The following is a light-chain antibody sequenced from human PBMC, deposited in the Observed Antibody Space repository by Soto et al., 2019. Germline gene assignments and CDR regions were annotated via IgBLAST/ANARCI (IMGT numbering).Light chain of an antibody. CDR2: GAS. Sequence: EIVLTQSPGTLSLSPGERATLSCRASQSVSNNYLAWYQQKPGQAPRLLIYGASTRATGIPARFSGSGSGTEFTLTINSLQSEDFVVYYCQQYDNWPPTFGQGTRLEI. J-gene: IGKJ5*01. V-gene: IGKV3D-15*01. CDR1: QSVSNN. CDR3: QQYDNWPPT.